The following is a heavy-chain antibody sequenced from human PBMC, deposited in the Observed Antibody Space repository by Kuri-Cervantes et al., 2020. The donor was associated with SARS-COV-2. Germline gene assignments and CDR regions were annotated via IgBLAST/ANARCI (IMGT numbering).Heavy chain of an antibody. V-gene: IGHV1-3*01. CDR1: GYTFTSYY. CDR3: ARGLSLLGLNGLDS. CDR2: INPGRGDT. Sequence: ASVKVSCKASGYTFTSYYMHWVRQAPGQGLEWVGWINPGRGDTKYSQSFQDRLSISSDTSASTVFMELSDLTSQDTAVFYCARGLSLLGLNGLDSWGQGTLVTVSS. D-gene: IGHD3-10*01. J-gene: IGHJ5*01.